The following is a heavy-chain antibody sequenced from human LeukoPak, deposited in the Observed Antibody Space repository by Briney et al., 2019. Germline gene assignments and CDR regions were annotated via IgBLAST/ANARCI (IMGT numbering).Heavy chain of an antibody. CDR1: GDSIDSSIW. J-gene: IGHJ5*02. D-gene: IGHD4-17*01. CDR2: IYHGGST. Sequence: SGTLSLTCAVSGDSIDSSIWWSWVRQPPGKGLEWIGEIYHGGSTYYNPSLKSRVTISVDTSKNQFSLKLSSVTAADTAVYYCARGPPYGMFDPWGQGTLVTVSS. V-gene: IGHV4-4*02. CDR3: ARGPPYGMFDP.